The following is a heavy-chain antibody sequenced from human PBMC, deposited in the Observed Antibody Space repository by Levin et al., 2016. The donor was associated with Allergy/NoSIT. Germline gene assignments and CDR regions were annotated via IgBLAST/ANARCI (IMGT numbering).Heavy chain of an antibody. CDR3: ARIQDYYDSSGYYKYYFDY. V-gene: IGHV2-70*11. Sequence: SGPTLVKPTQTLTLTCTFSGFSLSTSGMCVSWIRQPPGKALEWLARIDWDDDKYYSTSLKTRLTISKDTSKNQVVLTMTNMDPVDTATYYCARIQDYYDSSGYYKYYFDYWGQGTLVTVSS. J-gene: IGHJ4*02. CDR1: GFSLSTSGMC. D-gene: IGHD3-22*01. CDR2: IDWDDDK.